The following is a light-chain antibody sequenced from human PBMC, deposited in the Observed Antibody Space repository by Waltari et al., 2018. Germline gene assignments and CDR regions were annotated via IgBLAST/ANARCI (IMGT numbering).Light chain of an antibody. CDR3: QQSYSTPPWT. Sequence: DIQMTQSPYSLSASVGDRVTITCRASQSISSYLNWYHQKLWKAPKLLIYAPSSLQSGVPSRFSGSGSGTDFTLTISSLQPEDFATYYCQQSYSTPPWTFGEGTKVEIK. J-gene: IGKJ1*01. V-gene: IGKV1-39*01. CDR2: APS. CDR1: QSISSY.